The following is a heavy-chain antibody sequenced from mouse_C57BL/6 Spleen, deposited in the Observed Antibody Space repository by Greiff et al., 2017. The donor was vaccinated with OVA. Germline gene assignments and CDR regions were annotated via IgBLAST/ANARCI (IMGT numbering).Heavy chain of an antibody. CDR2: IDPSDSDT. CDR3: ARSTTVVARYFDV. CDR1: GYTFTSYW. Sequence: QVQLQQPGAELVRPGSSVKLSCKASGYTFTSYWMHWVKQRPIQGLEWIGNIDPSDSDTHYNQKFKDKATLTVDKSSSTAYMQLSSLTSEDSAVYYCARSTTVVARYFDVWGTGTTVTVSS. V-gene: IGHV1-52*01. D-gene: IGHD1-1*01. J-gene: IGHJ1*03.